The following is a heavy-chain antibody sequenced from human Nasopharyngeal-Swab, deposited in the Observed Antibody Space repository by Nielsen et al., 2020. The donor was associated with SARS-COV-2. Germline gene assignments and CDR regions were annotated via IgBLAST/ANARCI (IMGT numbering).Heavy chain of an antibody. CDR3: ARIAADNDIVTGYYSDYFDY. Sequence: SGPTLVKPTETLTLTCTVSGFSLSNARMGVSWIRQPPGKALEWLALIYWDDDKRYSPSLKSRLTITKDTSKNQVVLTMTNMDPVDTATYYCARIAADNDIVTGYYSDYFDYWGQGTLVTVSS. CDR1: GFSLSNARMG. D-gene: IGHD3-9*01. CDR2: IYWDDDK. V-gene: IGHV2-5*02. J-gene: IGHJ4*02.